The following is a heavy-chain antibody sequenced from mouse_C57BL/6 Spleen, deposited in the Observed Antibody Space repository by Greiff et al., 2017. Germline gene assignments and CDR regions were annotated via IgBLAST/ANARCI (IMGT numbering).Heavy chain of an antibody. CDR3: ARDGDDGYFFDY. D-gene: IGHD2-3*01. CDR1: GFTFSSYA. V-gene: IGHV5-4*01. CDR2: ISDGGSYT. J-gene: IGHJ2*01. Sequence: VQLKESGGGLVKPGGSLKLSCAASGFTFSSYAMSWVRQTPEKRLEWVATISDGGSYTYYPDNVKGRFTISRDNAKNNLYLQMSHLKSEDTAMYYCARDGDDGYFFDYWGQGTTLTVSS.